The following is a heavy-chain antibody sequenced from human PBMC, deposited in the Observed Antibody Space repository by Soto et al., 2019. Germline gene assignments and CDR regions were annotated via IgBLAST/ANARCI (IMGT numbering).Heavy chain of an antibody. CDR3: ARHAGTGDLDAFDI. D-gene: IGHD7-27*01. CDR2: IYYSGST. Sequence: SETLSLTCTVSGGSISSSSYYWGWIRQPPGKGLEWIGSIYYSGSTYYNPSLKSRVTISVDTSKNLFSRKLSSVTAADTAVYYCARHAGTGDLDAFDIWGQGTMVTVSS. CDR1: GGSISSSSYY. V-gene: IGHV4-39*01. J-gene: IGHJ3*02.